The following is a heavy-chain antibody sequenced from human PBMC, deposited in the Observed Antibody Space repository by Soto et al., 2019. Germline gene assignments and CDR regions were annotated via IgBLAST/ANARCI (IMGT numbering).Heavy chain of an antibody. CDR2: ISSDGSST. CDR1: GFTFSSYW. V-gene: IGHV3-74*01. D-gene: IGHD2-2*01. J-gene: IGHJ5*02. Sequence: GGSLRLSCAASGFTFSSYWMHWVRQAPGKGLVWVSRISSDGSSTTYADSVKGRFTISRDNAKNTLYMKMDSLRAEDTGVYYCARGPYCISTSCYDWFDPWGQGTLVTVS. CDR3: ARGPYCISTSCYDWFDP.